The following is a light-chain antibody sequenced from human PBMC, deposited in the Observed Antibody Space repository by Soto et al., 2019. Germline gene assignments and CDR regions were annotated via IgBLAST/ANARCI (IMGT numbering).Light chain of an antibody. CDR3: QSYDSSLRGV. J-gene: IGLJ2*01. CDR2: GNS. Sequence: QSVLTQPPSMSGAPGQRVTISGTGSSSNIGAGYDVHWYRQLPGTAPKLLIYGNSNRPSGVPYRISGSKSGTSASLAISGLQAEDEASYYCQSYDSSLRGVFGGGTQLTVL. V-gene: IGLV1-40*01. CDR1: SSNIGAGYD.